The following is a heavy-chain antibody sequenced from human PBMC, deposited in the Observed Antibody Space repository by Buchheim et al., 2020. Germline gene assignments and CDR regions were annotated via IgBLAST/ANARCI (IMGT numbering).Heavy chain of an antibody. V-gene: IGHV3-23*01. Sequence: EVQLLESGGGLVQPGGSLRLSCAASGFTFSSYAMSWVRQAPGKGLEWVSAISGSGGSTYYADSVKGRFTISRDNSKNPLYLQMNSLRAEDTAVYYCAKRAELGYCSGGSCYYDYWGQGTL. CDR2: ISGSGGST. CDR3: AKRAELGYCSGGSCYYDY. D-gene: IGHD2-15*01. CDR1: GFTFSSYA. J-gene: IGHJ4*02.